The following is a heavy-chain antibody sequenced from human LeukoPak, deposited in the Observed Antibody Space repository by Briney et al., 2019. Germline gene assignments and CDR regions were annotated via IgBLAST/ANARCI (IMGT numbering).Heavy chain of an antibody. V-gene: IGHV1-18*01. CDR2: ISAYNGKT. CDR1: GYTFTSYG. Sequence: ASVKVSCKASGYTFTSYGISWVRQAPGQGLEWMGWISAYNGKTNYAQKLQGRVTMTTDTSTSTAYMELRSLRSDDTAVYYCARALRRVHCSGGSCYPRRNAFDIWGQGTMVTVSS. D-gene: IGHD2-15*01. J-gene: IGHJ3*02. CDR3: ARALRRVHCSGGSCYPRRNAFDI.